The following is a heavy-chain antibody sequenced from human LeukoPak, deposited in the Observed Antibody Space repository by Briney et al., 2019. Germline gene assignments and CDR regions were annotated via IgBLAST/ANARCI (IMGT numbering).Heavy chain of an antibody. CDR3: ARDATYCYDTGFLVASPTFDFDI. D-gene: IGHD3-22*01. Sequence: SVKVSCKASGGTFSSYAISWVRQAPGQGLEWMGRIIPIFGTANYAQKFQGRVTITTDESTSTAYMELSSLRSEDTAVYYCARDATYCYDTGFLVASPTFDFDIWGQGTMVTVSS. V-gene: IGHV1-69*05. CDR1: GGTFSSYA. CDR2: IIPIFGTA. J-gene: IGHJ3*02.